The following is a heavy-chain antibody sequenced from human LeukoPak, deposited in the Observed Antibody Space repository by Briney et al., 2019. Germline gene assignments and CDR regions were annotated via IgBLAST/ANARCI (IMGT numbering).Heavy chain of an antibody. V-gene: IGHV4-30-2*01. J-gene: IGHJ1*01. Sequence: SETLSLTCTVSGGSISSSSYYWGWIRQPPGKGLEWIGYIYHSGSTYYNPSLKSRVTISVDRSKNQFSLKLSSVTAADTAVYYCARVMSYGSGSPYIQHWGQGTLVTVSS. CDR2: IYHSGST. D-gene: IGHD3-10*01. CDR1: GGSISSSSYY. CDR3: ARVMSYGSGSPYIQH.